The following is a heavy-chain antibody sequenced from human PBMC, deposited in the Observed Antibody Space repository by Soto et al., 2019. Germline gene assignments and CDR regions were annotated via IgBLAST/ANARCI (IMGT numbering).Heavy chain of an antibody. CDR2: INAANGDT. V-gene: IGHV1-3*01. J-gene: IGHJ5*02. Sequence: EASVKVSCKASGYTFTSYGIHWVRQAPGQRLEWMGWINAANGDTKYSPKFQGRVTITRDTSASTAYMELSSLRSEDTAVYYCAREDYYDSSGYLDWFDPWGQGTLVTVSS. CDR3: AREDYYDSSGYLDWFDP. D-gene: IGHD3-22*01. CDR1: GYTFTSYG.